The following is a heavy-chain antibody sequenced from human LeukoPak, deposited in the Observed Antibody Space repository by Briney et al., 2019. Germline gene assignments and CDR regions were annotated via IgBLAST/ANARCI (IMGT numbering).Heavy chain of an antibody. CDR3: VRRAAVRGMDF. CDR2: VSGSGDST. J-gene: IGHJ6*02. D-gene: IGHD1-14*01. CDR1: GFIFDTHT. Sequence: GGSLRLSCTASGFIFDTHTLTWVRQAPGKGLEWVASVSGSGDSTNYGDSVKGRFTISRDNFKRTVHLEMSNLRADDTAMYYCVRRAAVRGMDFWGLGTTVIVSS. V-gene: IGHV3-23*01.